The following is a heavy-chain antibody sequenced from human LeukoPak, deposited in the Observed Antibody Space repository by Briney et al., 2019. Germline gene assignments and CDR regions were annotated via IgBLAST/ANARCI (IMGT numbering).Heavy chain of an antibody. CDR1: GLTLSDYS. CDR3: TRGIRWELLFNF. Sequence: GGSLRLSCAASGLTLSDYSMNWVRQAPGKGLEWISYMSSSSHTIHYADSVKGRFTISRDNAKNSLFLQMDSLRVEDTAVYYCTRGIRWELLFNFWGQGSLVIVSS. D-gene: IGHD1-26*01. V-gene: IGHV3-48*04. J-gene: IGHJ4*02. CDR2: MSSSSHTI.